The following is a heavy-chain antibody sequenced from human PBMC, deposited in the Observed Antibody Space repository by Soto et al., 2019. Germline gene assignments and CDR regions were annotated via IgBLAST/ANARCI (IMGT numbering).Heavy chain of an antibody. CDR1: GFSFNNAW. V-gene: IGHV3-15*07. J-gene: IGHJ4*02. CDR3: ALVTSDF. Sequence: EVQLVESGGGLVKSGESLRLSCAASGFSFNNAWMNWVRQAPGKGLEWVGRIKSKSDGESTEYATPVKGRFTISRDDSKNTVYLQMISLTIEDTAVYYCALVTSDFWGQGTLVTVSS. D-gene: IGHD2-8*02. CDR2: IKSKSDGEST.